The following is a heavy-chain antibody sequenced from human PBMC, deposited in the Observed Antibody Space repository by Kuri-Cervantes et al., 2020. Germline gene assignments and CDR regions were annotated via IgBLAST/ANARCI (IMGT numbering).Heavy chain of an antibody. Sequence: ASVKVSCKAPGYTFTSYYMHWVRQAPGQGLEWMGIINPSGGSTSYAQKFQGRVTMTRDTSISTAYMELSRLRSDDTAVYYCARDLVAAAFPFYYYYYGMDVWGQGTTVTVSS. V-gene: IGHV1-46*01. CDR3: ARDLVAAAFPFYYYYYGMDV. CDR1: GYTFTSYY. J-gene: IGHJ6*02. CDR2: INPSGGST. D-gene: IGHD2-15*01.